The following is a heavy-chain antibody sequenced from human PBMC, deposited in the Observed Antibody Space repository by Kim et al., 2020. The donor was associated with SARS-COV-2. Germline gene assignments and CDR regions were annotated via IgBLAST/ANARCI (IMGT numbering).Heavy chain of an antibody. V-gene: IGHV3-30*01. Sequence: ADTVKSRLTISRDNSKNTLKLQMNRLRADDTAVYYWARPVKYDILTGVDYWGQGTLVTVSS. CDR3: ARPVKYDILTGVDY. D-gene: IGHD3-9*01. J-gene: IGHJ4*02.